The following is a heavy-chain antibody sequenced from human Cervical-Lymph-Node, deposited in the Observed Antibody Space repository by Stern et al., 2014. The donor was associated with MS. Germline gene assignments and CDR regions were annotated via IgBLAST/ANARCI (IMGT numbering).Heavy chain of an antibody. V-gene: IGHV2-26*01. CDR1: GFSLSNARMG. CDR2: IFSNDEK. CDR3: ARYYYDISGHYQDY. Sequence: QITLKESGPVLVKPTETLTLTCTVSGFSLSNARMGVSWIRQPPGKALEWLAHIFSNDEKPYTTSLKSSLPISKYPSKSQVVLTMPNMDPVDTATYSCARYYYDISGHYQDYGGQGPLVPVSS. J-gene: IGHJ4*02. D-gene: IGHD3-22*01.